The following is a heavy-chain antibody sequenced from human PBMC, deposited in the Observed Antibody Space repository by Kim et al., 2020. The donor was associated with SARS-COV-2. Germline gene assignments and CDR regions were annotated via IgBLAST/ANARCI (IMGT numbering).Heavy chain of an antibody. Sequence: LKSRGTTSVDTSKNQFSLKLSSVTAADTAVYYCARFSYPPPGMAYYYMDVWGKGTTVTVSS. D-gene: IGHD6-13*01. J-gene: IGHJ6*03. V-gene: IGHV4-39*01. CDR3: ARFSYPPPGMAYYYMDV.